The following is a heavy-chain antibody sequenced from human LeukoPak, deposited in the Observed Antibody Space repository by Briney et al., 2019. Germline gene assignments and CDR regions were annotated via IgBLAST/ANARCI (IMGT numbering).Heavy chain of an antibody. D-gene: IGHD6-6*01. J-gene: IGHJ3*02. CDR3: ARVRIAARPAAFDI. CDR2: ISSSSSYI. V-gene: IGHV3-21*01. CDR1: GFTFSSYS. Sequence: GGSLRLSCAASGFTFSSYSMNWVRQAPGKGLEWVSSISSSSSYIYYADSVKGRFTISRDNVKNSLYLQMNSLRAEDTAVYYCARVRIAARPAAFDIWGQGTMVTVSS.